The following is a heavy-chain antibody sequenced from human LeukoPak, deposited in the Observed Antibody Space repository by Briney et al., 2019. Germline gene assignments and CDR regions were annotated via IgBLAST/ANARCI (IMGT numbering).Heavy chain of an antibody. V-gene: IGHV3-23*01. CDR2: ISGSGGST. CDR1: GFTFSSYA. Sequence: GGSLRLSCAASGFTFSSYAMSCVRQAPGKGLEWVSAISGSGGSTYYADSVKGRFTISRDNSKNTLYLQMNSLRAEDTAVYYCAKDPRYVVPAATDWFDPWGQGTLVTVSS. CDR3: AKDPRYVVPAATDWFDP. D-gene: IGHD2-2*01. J-gene: IGHJ5*02.